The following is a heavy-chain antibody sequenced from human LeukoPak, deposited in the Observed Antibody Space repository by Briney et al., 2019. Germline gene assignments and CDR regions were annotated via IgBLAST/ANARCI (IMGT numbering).Heavy chain of an antibody. Sequence: GGSLRLSCAASGFTFSSYWMSWVRQAPGKGLEWVANIKQDGSEKYYVDSVKGRFTISRDNAKNSLYLQMNSLRAEDTAVYYCARDRAKQLAEDYYYYMDVWGKGTTVTVSS. CDR2: IKQDGSEK. CDR3: ARDRAKQLAEDYYYYMDV. CDR1: GFTFSSYW. J-gene: IGHJ6*03. D-gene: IGHD6-6*01. V-gene: IGHV3-7*03.